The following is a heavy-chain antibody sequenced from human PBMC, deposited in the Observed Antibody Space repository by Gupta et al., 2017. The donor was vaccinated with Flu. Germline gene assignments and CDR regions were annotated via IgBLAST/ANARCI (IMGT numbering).Heavy chain of an antibody. CDR3: AKDRDSGYGGPGIGYYLYYYTDV. D-gene: IGHD4-17*01. CDR2: ISSGGGDI. V-gene: IGHV3-21*01. Sequence: INWVRQAPGKGLEWVSSISSGGGDIYYADSVKGRFTISRDNAKNSLYLQMTSLRAEDTAVYFCAKDRDSGYGGPGIGYYLYYYTDVWGKGTTGTVSS. J-gene: IGHJ6*03.